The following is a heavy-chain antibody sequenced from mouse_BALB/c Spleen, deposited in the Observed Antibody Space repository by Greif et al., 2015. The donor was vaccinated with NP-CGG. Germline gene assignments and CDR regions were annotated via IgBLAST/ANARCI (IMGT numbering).Heavy chain of an antibody. CDR2: IYPGDGDT. CDR3: ASFYDYDALSAY. Sequence: VQLVESGPELVKPGASVKISCKASGYAFSSSWMNWVKQRPGQGLEWIGRIYPGDGDTNYNGKFKGKATLTADKSSSTAYMQLSSLTSVDSAVYFCASFYDYDALSAYWGQGTLVTVSA. D-gene: IGHD2-4*01. V-gene: IGHV1-82*01. J-gene: IGHJ3*01. CDR1: GYAFSSSW.